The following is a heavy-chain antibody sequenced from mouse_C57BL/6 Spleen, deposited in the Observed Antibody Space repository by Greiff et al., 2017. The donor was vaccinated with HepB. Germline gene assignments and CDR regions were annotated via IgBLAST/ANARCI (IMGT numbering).Heavy chain of an antibody. CDR1: GYAFSSSW. Sequence: QVQLKQSGPELVKPGASVKISCKASGYAFSSSWMNWVKQRLGKGLEWIGRIYPGDGDTNYNGKFKGKATLTADKSSSTAYMQLSSLTSEDSAVYFSARYPDGYYVDYFDYWGQGTTLTVSS. D-gene: IGHD2-3*01. CDR3: ARYPDGYYVDYFDY. V-gene: IGHV1-82*01. CDR2: IYPGDGDT. J-gene: IGHJ2*01.